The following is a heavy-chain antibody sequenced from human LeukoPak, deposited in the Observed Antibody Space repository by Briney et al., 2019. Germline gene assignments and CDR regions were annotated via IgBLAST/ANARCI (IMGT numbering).Heavy chain of an antibody. J-gene: IGHJ4*02. V-gene: IGHV3-30-3*01. D-gene: IGHD6-19*01. CDR1: GFTFSSYA. Sequence: GGSLRLSCAASGFTFSSYAMHWVRQAPGKGLEWVAVISYDGSNKYYADSVKGRFTISRDNAKNSLYLQMNSLRAEDTALYYCAKGFYSSGWYGDYWGQGTLVTVSS. CDR2: ISYDGSNK. CDR3: AKGFYSSGWYGDY.